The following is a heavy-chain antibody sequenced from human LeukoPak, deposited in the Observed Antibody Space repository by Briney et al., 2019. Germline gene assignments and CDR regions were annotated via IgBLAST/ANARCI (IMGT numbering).Heavy chain of an antibody. V-gene: IGHV3-21*01. CDR3: ARTQRWLQS. CDR1: GFTFSTYS. J-gene: IGHJ5*02. Sequence: GGSLRLSCAASGFTFSTYSMNWVRQAPGKGLEWVSSITSSSTYIRYADSVKGRFTISRDNAENSLYLQMNSLRAEDTAVYYCARTQRWLQSWGQGTLVTVSS. D-gene: IGHD5-24*01. CDR2: ITSSSTYI.